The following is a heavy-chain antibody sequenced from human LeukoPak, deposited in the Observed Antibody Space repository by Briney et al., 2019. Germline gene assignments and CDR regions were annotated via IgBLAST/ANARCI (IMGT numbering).Heavy chain of an antibody. V-gene: IGHV4-34*01. CDR1: GDSFSGYY. D-gene: IGHD4-23*01. Sequence: SETQSLTCAVYGDSFSGYYWSWIRQPPGKGLEWIGEINHSGSTNYNPSLKSRVTISVDTSKNQFSLSLSSVTAADTAVYYCARGTTVGILDYWGQGTLVTVSS. CDR3: ARGTTVGILDY. J-gene: IGHJ4*02. CDR2: INHSGST.